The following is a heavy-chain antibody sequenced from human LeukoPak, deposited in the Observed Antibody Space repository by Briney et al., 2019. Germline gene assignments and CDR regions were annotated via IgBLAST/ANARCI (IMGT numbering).Heavy chain of an antibody. J-gene: IGHJ4*02. CDR1: GFTFSSYW. V-gene: IGHV3-74*01. CDR2: INTDGSST. D-gene: IGHD6-19*01. Sequence: GGSLRLSCTASGFTFSSYWMHRVRQAPGKGLVWVSSINTDGSSTVYADSVKGRFTISRDNAKNTLYLQMHSLRAEDTAVYYCAPSSLTYSSGWYRYWGQGTLVTVSS. CDR3: APSSLTYSSGWYRY.